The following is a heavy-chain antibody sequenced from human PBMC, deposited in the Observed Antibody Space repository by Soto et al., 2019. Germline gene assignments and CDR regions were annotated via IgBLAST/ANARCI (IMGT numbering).Heavy chain of an antibody. CDR2: ISGYNGNT. CDR3: AREGPAPYYYYGMDV. V-gene: IGHV1-18*01. CDR1: GYSFTTYG. J-gene: IGHJ6*02. Sequence: QAQLVQSGGEVKKPGASVKVSCKTSGYSFTTYGISWVRQAPGQGLEWMGWISGYNGNTHYAQKFQGRVSMTTDTSTSTAYMELRSLRSDDTAVYYCAREGPAPYYYYGMDVWGQGTTVTVSS.